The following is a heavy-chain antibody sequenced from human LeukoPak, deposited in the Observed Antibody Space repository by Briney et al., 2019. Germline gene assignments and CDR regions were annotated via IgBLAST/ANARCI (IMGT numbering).Heavy chain of an antibody. CDR2: IRYDGSNK. CDR3: ARAGSSSWYISPSDH. D-gene: IGHD6-13*01. V-gene: IGHV3-30*02. J-gene: IGHJ4*02. Sequence: GGPLRLSCAASGFTFSSYGMHWVRQAPGKGLEWVAFIRYDGSNKYYADSVEGRFTISRDNSKNTLYLQMNSLRAEDTAVYYCARAGSSSWYISPSDHWGQGTLVTVSS. CDR1: GFTFSSYG.